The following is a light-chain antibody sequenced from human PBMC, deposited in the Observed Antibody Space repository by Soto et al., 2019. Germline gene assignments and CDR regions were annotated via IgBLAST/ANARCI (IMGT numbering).Light chain of an antibody. V-gene: IGKV3-11*01. Sequence: EIVLTQSPATLSLSPGERATLSCRASQSVSNRLVWYQQKPGQAPRLLVYDTFNRATGIPTRFSGSVSGPDFSLTISGLEPEDSAVYYCQQRSTWPTFGQGTKVDIK. J-gene: IGKJ1*01. CDR1: QSVSNR. CDR2: DTF. CDR3: QQRSTWPT.